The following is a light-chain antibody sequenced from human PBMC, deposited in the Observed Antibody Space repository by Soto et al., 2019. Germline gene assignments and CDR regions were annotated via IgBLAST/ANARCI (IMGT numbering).Light chain of an antibody. CDR1: QSVLHKSNNKKY. CDR3: QQYFRPPFT. CDR2: WAS. V-gene: IGKV4-1*01. J-gene: IGKJ3*01. Sequence: DILMTQSPASLAVSLGERPTINCKSSQSVLHKSNNKKYLAWYQQKPGQPPKLLIYWASTRESGVPDRFSGGGSGTEFTLTISSLQAEDVAVYYCQQYFRPPFTFGPGTKVDIK.